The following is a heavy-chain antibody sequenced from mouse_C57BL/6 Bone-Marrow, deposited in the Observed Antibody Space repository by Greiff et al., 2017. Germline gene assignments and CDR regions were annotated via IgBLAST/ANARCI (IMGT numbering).Heavy chain of an antibody. J-gene: IGHJ2*01. CDR1: GYTFTSYW. Sequence: QVQLQQPGAELVMPGASVKLSCKASGYTFTSYWMHWVKQRPGQGLEWIGEIDPSDSYTNYNQKFKGKSTLTVDQSSSTAYMQLSSLTSEDSADYYCTALRYYGSHDYWGQGTTLTVSS. V-gene: IGHV1-69*01. CDR2: IDPSDSYT. D-gene: IGHD1-1*01. CDR3: TALRYYGSHDY.